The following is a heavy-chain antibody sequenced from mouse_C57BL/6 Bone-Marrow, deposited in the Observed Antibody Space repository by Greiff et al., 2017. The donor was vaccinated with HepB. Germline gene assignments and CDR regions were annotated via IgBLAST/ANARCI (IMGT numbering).Heavy chain of an antibody. Sequence: EVKLEESGGGLVKPGGSLKLSCAASGFTFSDYGMHWVRQAPEKGLEWVAYISSGSSTIYYADTVKGRFTISRDNAKNTLFLQMTSLRSEDTAMYYCARGLLRFAYWGQGTLVTVSA. V-gene: IGHV5-17*01. CDR1: GFTFSDYG. J-gene: IGHJ3*01. CDR3: ARGLLRFAY. CDR2: ISSGSSTI.